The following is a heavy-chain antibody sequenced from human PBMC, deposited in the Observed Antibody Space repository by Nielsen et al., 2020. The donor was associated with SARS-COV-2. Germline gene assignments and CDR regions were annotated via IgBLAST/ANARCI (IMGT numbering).Heavy chain of an antibody. CDR1: GFTFSSYW. V-gene: IGHV3-7*03. D-gene: IGHD3-10*01. CDR2: IKQDGSEK. Sequence: GGSLRLSCAASGFTFSSYWMSWVRQAPGKGLEWVANIKQDGSEKYYVDSVKGRFTISRDNAKNSLYLQMNSLRAEDTAVYYCARATPTDYGSGSYPDYWGQGTLVTVSS. CDR3: ARATPTDYGSGSYPDY. J-gene: IGHJ4*02.